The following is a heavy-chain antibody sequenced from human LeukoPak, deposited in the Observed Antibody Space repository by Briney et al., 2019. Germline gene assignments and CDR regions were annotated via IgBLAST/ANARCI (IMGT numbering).Heavy chain of an antibody. CDR1: GYIFNWYW. V-gene: IGHV3-74*01. D-gene: IGHD7-27*01. CDR3: TKDLTGEVDS. CDR2: INIDGSQT. Sequence: GGSLRPSCAASGYIFNWYWMHWVRQAPGKGLVWVSRINIDGSQTSYADSVKGRFTISRDNARDTLYLQMNSLRVEDTAVYYCTKDLTGEVDSWGQGTLVTVSS. J-gene: IGHJ4*02.